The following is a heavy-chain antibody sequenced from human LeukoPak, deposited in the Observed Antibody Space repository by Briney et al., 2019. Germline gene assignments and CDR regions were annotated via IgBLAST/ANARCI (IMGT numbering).Heavy chain of an antibody. CDR3: ARHVGYSYGSPPYFDY. D-gene: IGHD5-18*01. V-gene: IGHV4-59*08. CDR2: IYYSGST. J-gene: IGHJ4*02. Sequence: SETLSLTCTVSGGSLSSYYWSWIRQPPGKGLEWIGYIYYSGSTNYNPSLKSRVTISVDTSKNQFSLKLSSVTAADTAVYYCARHVGYSYGSPPYFDYWGQGTLVTVSS. CDR1: GGSLSSYY.